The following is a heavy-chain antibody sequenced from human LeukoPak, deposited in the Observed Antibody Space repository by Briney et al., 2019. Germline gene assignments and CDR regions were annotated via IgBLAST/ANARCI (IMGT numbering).Heavy chain of an antibody. D-gene: IGHD2-21*01. CDR3: ASFGISWRSSY. CDR1: GFSFSSHL. Sequence: GGSLRLSCAASGFSFSSHLVHWVRHAPGKGLVWVSRISDDGSYTSNVDSVKGRFTISRDNVNNMLYLHMNSLRAEDTAVYYCASFGISWRSSYWGQGTLVTVSS. CDR2: ISDDGSYT. J-gene: IGHJ4*02. V-gene: IGHV3-74*01.